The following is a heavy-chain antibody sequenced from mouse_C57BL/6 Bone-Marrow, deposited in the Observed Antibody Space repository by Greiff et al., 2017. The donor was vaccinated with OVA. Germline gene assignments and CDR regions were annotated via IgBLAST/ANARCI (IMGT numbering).Heavy chain of an antibody. D-gene: IGHD1-1*01. Sequence: VQVVESGAELARPGASVKMSCKASGYTFTSYTMHWVKQRPGQGLEWIGYINPSSGYTKYNQKFKDKATLTADKSSSTAYMQLSSLTSEDSAVYYCAGYGSSPYYFDYWGQGTTLTVSS. J-gene: IGHJ2*01. CDR3: AGYGSSPYYFDY. CDR1: GYTFTSYT. V-gene: IGHV1-4*01. CDR2: INPSSGYT.